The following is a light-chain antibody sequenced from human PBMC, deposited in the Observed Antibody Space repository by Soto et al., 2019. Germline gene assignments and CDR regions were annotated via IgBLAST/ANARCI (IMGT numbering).Light chain of an antibody. CDR1: SSNIGADND. CDR3: QSYDSSLSAVV. J-gene: IGLJ3*02. CDR2: GNS. V-gene: IGLV1-40*01. Sequence: QSVLTQPPSVSGAPGQRVTISCTGSSSNIGADNDVHWYQQLPGTAPKLLIYGNSNRPSGVTDRFSGSKSGTSASLAITGLQAEDEADYYCQSYDSSLSAVVFGGGTKLTVL.